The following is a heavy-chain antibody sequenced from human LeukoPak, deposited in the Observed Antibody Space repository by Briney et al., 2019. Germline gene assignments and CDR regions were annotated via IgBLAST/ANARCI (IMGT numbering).Heavy chain of an antibody. CDR1: GFTFSTYT. J-gene: IGHJ3*02. Sequence: SGGSLRLSCAASGFTFSTYTMNWVRQAPGKGLEWVSSISGSSRTIYYADSVKGRFTISRDNDRNSLYLQMNSLRAEDTAVYYCATTIAAGGTIAFDIWGQGTMVTVSS. CDR2: ISGSSRTI. CDR3: ATTIAAGGTIAFDI. D-gene: IGHD6-13*01. V-gene: IGHV3-48*01.